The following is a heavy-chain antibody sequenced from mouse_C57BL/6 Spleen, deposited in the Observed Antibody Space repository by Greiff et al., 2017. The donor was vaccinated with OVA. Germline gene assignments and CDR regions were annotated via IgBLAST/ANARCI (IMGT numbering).Heavy chain of an antibody. CDR3: ASTGYYGSSYGFAY. D-gene: IGHD1-1*01. CDR1: GFSLTSYG. V-gene: IGHV2-6*01. CDR2: IWGVGST. Sequence: VKLMESGPGLVAPSQSLSITCTVSGFSLTSYGVDWVRQSPGKGLEWLGVIWGVGSTNYNSALKSRLSISKDNSKSQVFLKMNSLQTDDTAMYYCASTGYYGSSYGFAYWGQGTLVTVSA. J-gene: IGHJ3*01.